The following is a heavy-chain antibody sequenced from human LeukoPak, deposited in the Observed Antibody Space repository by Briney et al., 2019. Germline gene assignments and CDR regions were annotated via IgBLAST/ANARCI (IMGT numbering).Heavy chain of an antibody. J-gene: IGHJ4*02. CDR1: GFTFSYYI. CDR2: ITSSYSI. Sequence: GGSLRLSCAASGFTFSYYIMNWVRQAPGKGLEWVSSITSSYSIYYADSVQGRFTVSRDNAKNSLYLQMNSLRADDTAVYYCARDFEERGYYLADFDYWGQGTLVTVSS. V-gene: IGHV3-69-1*01. D-gene: IGHD3-22*01. CDR3: ARDFEERGYYLADFDY.